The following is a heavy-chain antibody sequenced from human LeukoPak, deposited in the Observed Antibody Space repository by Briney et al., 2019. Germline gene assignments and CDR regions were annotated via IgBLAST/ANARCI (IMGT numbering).Heavy chain of an antibody. Sequence: GGSLRLSCAASGFTFSSYSMNRVRQAPGKGLEWVSYISRSSSTIYYADSVKGRFTISRDNAKNSLYLQMNSLRAEDTAVYYCARDAVGIYRIIDYWGQGTLVTVSS. J-gene: IGHJ4*02. V-gene: IGHV3-48*04. CDR1: GFTFSSYS. CDR3: ARDAVGIYRIIDY. D-gene: IGHD6-13*01. CDR2: ISRSSSTI.